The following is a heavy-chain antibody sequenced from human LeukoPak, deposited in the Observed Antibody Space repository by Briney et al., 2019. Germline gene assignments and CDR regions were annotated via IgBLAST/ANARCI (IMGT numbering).Heavy chain of an antibody. D-gene: IGHD3-16*01. Sequence: ASVKVSCKASGYTFTKYTMNWVRQAPGQGLEWMGWINTNTGNPAYAQGLTGRFVFSLDTSVTTAYLQISSLKAEDTAVYYCARPGGGSFLSAYYYYNGMDVWGQGTTVTVSS. CDR2: INTNTGNP. J-gene: IGHJ6*02. V-gene: IGHV7-4-1*02. CDR1: GYTFTKYT. CDR3: ARPGGGSFLSAYYYYNGMDV.